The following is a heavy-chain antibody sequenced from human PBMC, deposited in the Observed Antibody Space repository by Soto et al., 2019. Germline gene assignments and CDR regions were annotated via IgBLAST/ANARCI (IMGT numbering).Heavy chain of an antibody. CDR2: ISGSGGST. J-gene: IGHJ4*02. V-gene: IGHV3-23*01. D-gene: IGHD6-19*01. Sequence: EVQLLEAGGGLVQPGGSLRLSCAASGFTFSSYAMSWVRQAPGKGLEWVSAISGSGGSTYYADSVKGRFTISRDNSKNTLYMQMNSLRAEDTAVYYCAKVIIPYSSGSDYWGQGTLVSVAS. CDR3: AKVIIPYSSGSDY. CDR1: GFTFSSYA.